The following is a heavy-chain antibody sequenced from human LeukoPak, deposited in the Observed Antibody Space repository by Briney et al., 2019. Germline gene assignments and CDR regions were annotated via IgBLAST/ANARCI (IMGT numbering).Heavy chain of an antibody. CDR3: AGHHPRNTVDF. CDR1: GGSINSGDYS. Sequence: PSETLSLTCTVSGGSINSGDYSWSWIRQPPGKGLEWIGYIYYSGSTYYNPSLESRLSISVDTSKNQFSLNLGSVTAADTAVYYCAGHHPRNTVDFWGQGTLVTVSS. D-gene: IGHD2/OR15-2a*01. J-gene: IGHJ4*02. V-gene: IGHV4-30-4*01. CDR2: IYYSGST.